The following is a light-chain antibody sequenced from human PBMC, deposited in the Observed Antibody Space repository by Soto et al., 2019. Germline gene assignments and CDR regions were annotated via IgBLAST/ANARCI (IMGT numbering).Light chain of an antibody. V-gene: IGKV1-5*01. Sequence: DIQMTQSPSTLSASVGDRVTITCRASQSINTWLAWYQQKPGKAPKLLIYDDSNLQSGVPSRFSGSRSGTQFTLTIGSLQPDDSATYHCQQYSTHSTFGQGTKVDIK. CDR2: DDS. CDR1: QSINTW. CDR3: QQYSTHST. J-gene: IGKJ2*01.